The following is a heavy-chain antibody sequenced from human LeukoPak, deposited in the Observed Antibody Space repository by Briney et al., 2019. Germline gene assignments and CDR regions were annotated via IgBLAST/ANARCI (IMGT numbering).Heavy chain of an antibody. Sequence: GGSLRLSCAASGFTFSSYAMSWVRQAPGKGLEWVSAISGSGGSTYYADSVKGRFTISRDNSKNTLYLQMNSLRAEDTAVYYCARVQAHSSGWYEIAYWGQGTLVTVSS. CDR1: GFTFSSYA. CDR2: ISGSGGST. D-gene: IGHD6-19*01. J-gene: IGHJ4*02. V-gene: IGHV3-23*01. CDR3: ARVQAHSSGWYEIAY.